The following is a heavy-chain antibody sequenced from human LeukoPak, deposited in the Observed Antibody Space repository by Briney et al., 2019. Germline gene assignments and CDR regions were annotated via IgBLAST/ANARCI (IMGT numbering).Heavy chain of an antibody. CDR1: GFTFSSYS. J-gene: IGHJ4*02. CDR3: ARGPNYYDSSGYYYVGFD. Sequence: GGSLRLSCAASGFTFSSYSMNWVRQAPGKGLEWVSSISSSSSYIYYVDSVKGRFTISRDNAKNSLYLQMNSLRAEDTAVYYCARGPNYYDSSGYYYVGFDWGQGTLVTVSS. V-gene: IGHV3-21*01. D-gene: IGHD3-22*01. CDR2: ISSSSSYI.